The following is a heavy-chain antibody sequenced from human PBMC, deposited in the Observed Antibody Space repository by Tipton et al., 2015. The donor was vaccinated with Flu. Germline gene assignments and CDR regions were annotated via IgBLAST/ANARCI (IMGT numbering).Heavy chain of an antibody. CDR1: GYTFTSYG. Sequence: QSGAEVKKPGASVKVSCKASGYTFTSYGISWVRQAPGQGLEWMGWISAYNGNTNYAQKLQGRVTMTTDTSTTTAYMELRSLRSGDTAVYYCARDRSSSGIYYYYCYYMDVWGKGTTVTVSS. CDR3: ARDRSSSGIYYYYCYYMDV. CDR2: ISAYNGNT. V-gene: IGHV1-18*04. D-gene: IGHD6-19*01. J-gene: IGHJ6*03.